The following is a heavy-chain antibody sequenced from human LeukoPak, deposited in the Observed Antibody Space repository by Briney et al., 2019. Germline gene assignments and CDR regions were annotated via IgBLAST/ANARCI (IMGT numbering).Heavy chain of an antibody. V-gene: IGHV3-64D*09. CDR3: VKGGGSGSYYNHYGMDV. CDR2: ITSNGYST. CDR1: GFSFSTYA. D-gene: IGHD3-10*01. Sequence: GGSLRLSCSASGFSFSTYAMHWVRQAPRKGLEYVSGITSNGYSTYYADSLKGRFTISRDNSKNTLYLQMSSLRAEDTAVYYCVKGGGSGSYYNHYGMDVWGQGTTVTVSS. J-gene: IGHJ6*02.